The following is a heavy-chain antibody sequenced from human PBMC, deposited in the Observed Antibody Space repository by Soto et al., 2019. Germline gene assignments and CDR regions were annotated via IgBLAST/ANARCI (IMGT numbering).Heavy chain of an antibody. Sequence: SSETLSLTCAVYGGSFSGYYWRWIRQPPGKGLEWIGEINHSGSTNYNPSLKSRVTISVDTSKNQFSLKLSSVTAADTAVYYCARVKYYDFWSGYWYGMDVWVQGTTVT. CDR2: INHSGST. D-gene: IGHD3-3*01. CDR3: ARVKYYDFWSGYWYGMDV. V-gene: IGHV4-34*01. CDR1: GGSFSGYY. J-gene: IGHJ6*02.